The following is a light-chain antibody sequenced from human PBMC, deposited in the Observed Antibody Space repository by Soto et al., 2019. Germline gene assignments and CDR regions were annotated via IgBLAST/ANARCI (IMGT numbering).Light chain of an antibody. Sequence: DIQMTQSPSAVSASVGDRVTITCRASQDVSFWLAWYQLKPGQAPKLLVYTATTLHTGVPSRFSASGSGTHFTLTINGLQPEDFATYYCQQSNTLVTFGGGTRV. CDR3: QQSNTLVT. CDR1: QDVSFW. V-gene: IGKV1D-12*01. J-gene: IGKJ4*01. CDR2: TAT.